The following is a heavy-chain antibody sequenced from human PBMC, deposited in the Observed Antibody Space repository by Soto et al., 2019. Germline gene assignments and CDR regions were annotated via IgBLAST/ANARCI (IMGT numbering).Heavy chain of an antibody. V-gene: IGHV1-18*01. J-gene: IGHJ6*02. D-gene: IGHD3-16*01. CDR1: GYTFTSYG. CDR2: ISAYNGNT. CDR3: ARVAPLRLGGEGGYYYTGMGV. Sequence: ASVKVYCKASGYTFTSYGISWVRQAPGQGLEWMGWISAYNGNTNYAQKLQGRVTMTTDTSTSTAYMELRSLRSDDTAVYYCARVAPLRLGGEGGYYYTGMGVWGQGTTGTVFS.